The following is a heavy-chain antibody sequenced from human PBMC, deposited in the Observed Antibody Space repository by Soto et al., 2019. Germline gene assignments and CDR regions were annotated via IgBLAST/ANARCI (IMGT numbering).Heavy chain of an antibody. V-gene: IGHV1-8*01. Sequence: ASVKVSCKASGYTFTSYDINWVRQATGQGLEWMGWMNPNSGNTGYAQKFQGRVTMTRNTSISTAYMELSSLRSEDTAVYYCARGIAKWHYMDVWGKGTTVTVSS. CDR2: MNPNSGNT. J-gene: IGHJ6*03. CDR1: GYTFTSYD. CDR3: ARGIAKWHYMDV. D-gene: IGHD6-13*01.